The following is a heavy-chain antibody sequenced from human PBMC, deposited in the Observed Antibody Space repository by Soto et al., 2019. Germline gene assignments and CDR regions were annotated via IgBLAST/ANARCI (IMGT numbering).Heavy chain of an antibody. CDR3: ASPTFD. V-gene: IGHV1-3*01. Sequence: QVQLVQSGAEVKKPGASVKVSCKASGYTFTTYAMHWVRQAPGQSLEWMGWINAGNGYTKYSEKFQGRVTITRDTSASTTYMELNSLTSEDTAVYYCASPTFDWGPGTMVTVSS. CDR1: GYTFTTYA. D-gene: IGHD3-9*01. J-gene: IGHJ3*01. CDR2: INAGNGYT.